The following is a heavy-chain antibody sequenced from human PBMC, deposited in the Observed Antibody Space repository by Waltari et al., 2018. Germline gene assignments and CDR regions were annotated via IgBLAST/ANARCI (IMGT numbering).Heavy chain of an antibody. J-gene: IGHJ4*02. CDR2: IIPILGIA. CDR1: GGTFSSYT. D-gene: IGHD3-16*01. V-gene: IGHV1-69*02. Sequence: QVQLVQSGAEVKKPGSSVKVSCKASGGTFSSYTNSWVRQAPGQGLEWMGRIIPILGIANYAQKFQGRVTITADKSTSTAYMELSSLRSEDTAVYYCARREGGYYFDYWGQGTLVTVSS. CDR3: ARREGGYYFDY.